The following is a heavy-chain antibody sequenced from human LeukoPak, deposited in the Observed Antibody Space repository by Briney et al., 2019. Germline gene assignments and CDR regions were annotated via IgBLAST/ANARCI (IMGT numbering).Heavy chain of an antibody. V-gene: IGHV3-15*05. CDR1: GFTLSDAW. CDR2: IKSKTDGGTT. D-gene: IGHD1-26*01. Sequence: GGSLRLSCTVSGFTLSDAWMSWVRQAPGEGLEWVGRIKSKTDGGTTDYAAPVKGRFTISRDDTESTLYLQMNSLKTEDTAVYYCTTVRGGSNYFDYWGQGTLVAVSS. J-gene: IGHJ4*02. CDR3: TTVRGGSNYFDY.